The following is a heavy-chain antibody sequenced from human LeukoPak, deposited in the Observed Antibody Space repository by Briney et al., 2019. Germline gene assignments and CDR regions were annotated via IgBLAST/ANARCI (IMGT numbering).Heavy chain of an antibody. CDR1: GGSISHYY. D-gene: IGHD4/OR15-4a*01. Sequence: SETLSLTCTVSGGSISHYYWSWIRQPPGKGPEWIGYIYYTGTTNYNPSLKSRVTISVDTSKNQFSLKLNSVTAADTAVYYCAREDPQTKVPEGMDVWGQGITVTVSS. J-gene: IGHJ6*02. CDR3: AREDPQTKVPEGMDV. CDR2: IYYTGTT. V-gene: IGHV4-59*01.